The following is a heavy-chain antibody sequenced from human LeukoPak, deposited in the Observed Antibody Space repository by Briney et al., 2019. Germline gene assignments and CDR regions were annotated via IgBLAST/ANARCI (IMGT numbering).Heavy chain of an antibody. V-gene: IGHV1-18*04. J-gene: IGHJ5*02. CDR1: GYTFTSYG. CDR2: ISAYNGNT. CDR3: ARDRVYCSGGSCLNWFDP. D-gene: IGHD2-15*01. Sequence: ASVKVSCKASGYTFTSYGISWVRRAPGQGLEWMGWISAYNGNTNYAQKLQGRVTMTTDTSTSTAYMELRSLRSDDTAVYYCARDRVYCSGGSCLNWFDPWGQGTLVTVSS.